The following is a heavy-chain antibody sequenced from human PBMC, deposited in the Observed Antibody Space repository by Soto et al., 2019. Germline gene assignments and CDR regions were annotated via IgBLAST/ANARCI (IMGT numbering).Heavy chain of an antibody. CDR3: ARGKAVAPYDAFDI. Sequence: QVQLVQSGAEVKKPGSSVKVSCKASGGTFSSYTISWVRQAPGQGLKWMGRIIPILGIANYAQKFQGRVTITADKSTSTAYMELSSLRSEDTAVYYCARGKAVAPYDAFDIWGQGTMVTVSS. J-gene: IGHJ3*02. CDR1: GGTFSSYT. D-gene: IGHD6-19*01. CDR2: IIPILGIA. V-gene: IGHV1-69*02.